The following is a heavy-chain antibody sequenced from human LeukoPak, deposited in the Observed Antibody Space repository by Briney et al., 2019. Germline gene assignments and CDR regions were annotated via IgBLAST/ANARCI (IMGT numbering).Heavy chain of an antibody. CDR3: ARVGYTDTWYSSPPFDY. CDR2: IYSGGST. J-gene: IGHJ4*02. D-gene: IGHD2-15*01. Sequence: GGSLRLSCAASGFTFSSYAMSWVRQAPGKGLEWVSIIYSGGSTYYADSVKGRFTISRDNSKNILYLQMNSLRAEDTALYYCARVGYTDTWYSSPPFDYWGQGTLVTVSS. V-gene: IGHV3-66*01. CDR1: GFTFSSYA.